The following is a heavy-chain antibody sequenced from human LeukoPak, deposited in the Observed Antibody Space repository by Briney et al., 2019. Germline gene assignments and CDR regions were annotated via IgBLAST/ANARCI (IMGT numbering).Heavy chain of an antibody. V-gene: IGHV3-21*01. J-gene: IGHJ4*02. Sequence: GGSLRLSCAASGFTFSSYSMNWVRQAPGKGLEWVSSISSSSYIYYADSVKGRFTISRDNAKNSLYLQMNSLRAEDTAVYYCARLGIGYNPAFDYWGQGTLVTVSS. CDR2: ISSSSYI. CDR1: GFTFSSYS. D-gene: IGHD5-24*01. CDR3: ARLGIGYNPAFDY.